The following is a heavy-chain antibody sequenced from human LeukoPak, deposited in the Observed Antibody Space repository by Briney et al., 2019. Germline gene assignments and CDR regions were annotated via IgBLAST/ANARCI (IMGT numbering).Heavy chain of an antibody. J-gene: IGHJ3*02. CDR2: FSCSGST. CDR3: ARESESSGQSAFDI. CDR1: GGSISSCTYS. V-gene: IGHV4-39*07. Sequence: SETLSLTCSVSGGSISSCTYSWGWIRQPPGKGLEWIGSFSCSGSTYYNPSLKSRVTISVDKSKNQFSLKLSSVTAADTAVYYCARESESSGQSAFDIWGQGTMVTVSS. D-gene: IGHD3-22*01.